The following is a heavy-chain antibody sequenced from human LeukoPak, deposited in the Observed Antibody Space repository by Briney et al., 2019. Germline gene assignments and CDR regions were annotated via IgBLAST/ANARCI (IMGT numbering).Heavy chain of an antibody. Sequence: ASVKVSCKASGYTFTSYGISWVRQAPGQGLEWMGWISAYNGNTNYAQKLQGRVTMTTDTSTSTAYMELRSLRSDDTAVYYCARVGSWELAAEKDWFDPWGQGTLVTVSS. CDR3: ARVGSWELAAEKDWFDP. CDR2: ISAYNGNT. V-gene: IGHV1-18*01. J-gene: IGHJ5*02. CDR1: GYTFTSYG. D-gene: IGHD1-26*01.